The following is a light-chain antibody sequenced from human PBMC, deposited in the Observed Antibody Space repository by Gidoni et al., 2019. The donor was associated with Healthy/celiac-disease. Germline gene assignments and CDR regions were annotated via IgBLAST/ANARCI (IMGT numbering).Light chain of an antibody. CDR3: QQSYSTPYT. CDR1: QSISSY. CDR2: AAS. J-gene: IGKJ2*01. V-gene: IGKV1-39*01. Sequence: DIQMTQSPSSLSASVGDRVTITCRASQSISSYLNWYQQKPGKAPKLLNYAASSLQSGVPSRFSGSGSGTDFTLTISSLQAEDVATYYCQQSYSTPYTFGQGTKLEIK.